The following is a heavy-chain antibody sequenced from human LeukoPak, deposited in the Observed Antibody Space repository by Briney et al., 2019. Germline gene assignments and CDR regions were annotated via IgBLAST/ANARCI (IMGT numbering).Heavy chain of an antibody. CDR2: IYYTGTT. J-gene: IGHJ5*02. D-gene: IGHD6-19*01. CDR3: ARIAVTSSVYSWFDP. V-gene: IGHV4-59*08. Sequence: SETLSLTCAVSGGSISTYYWNWIRQPPGKGLEWIGCIYYTGTTIYNPSLKSRVTISVDTSKNQFSLTLSSVTAADTAVYYCARIAVTSSVYSWFDPWGQGTLVTVSS. CDR1: GGSISTYY.